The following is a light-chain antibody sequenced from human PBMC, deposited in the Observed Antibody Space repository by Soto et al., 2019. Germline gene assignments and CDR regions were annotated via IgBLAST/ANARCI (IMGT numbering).Light chain of an antibody. V-gene: IGKV3-11*01. CDR1: RSVNNF. CDR3: HQRAGWPPT. J-gene: IGKJ4*01. Sequence: EIVLTQSPVTLSLSPGERATLSCRATRSVNNFVPWYQQKPGQAPSLLISDASNSATGIPDRFSRSGSGTDFTLTINSLEPEDFAVYFSHQRAGWPPTFGGGTKVDIK. CDR2: DAS.